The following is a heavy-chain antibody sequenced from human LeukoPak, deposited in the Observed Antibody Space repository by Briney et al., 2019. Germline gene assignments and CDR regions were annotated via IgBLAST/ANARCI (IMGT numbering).Heavy chain of an antibody. CDR2: IYHSGYT. D-gene: IGHD3-9*01. Sequence: PSETLSLTCNVSGYSISSGYYWSWIRQPPGKGLEWFGSIYHSGYTFYNPSLKSRVTISVDTSKNQFSLKLSSVTAADTAVYYCARDSYDILTGPPPAGYYYYMDVWGKGTTVTVSS. V-gene: IGHV4-38-2*02. CDR3: ARDSYDILTGPPPAGYYYYMDV. J-gene: IGHJ6*03. CDR1: GYSISSGYY.